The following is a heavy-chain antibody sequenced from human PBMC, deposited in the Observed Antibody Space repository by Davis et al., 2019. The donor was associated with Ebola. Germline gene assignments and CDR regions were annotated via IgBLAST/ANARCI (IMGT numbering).Heavy chain of an antibody. V-gene: IGHV1-69*13. CDR3: ARGLGSCSDGRCNGGPIVVLNH. D-gene: IGHD2-15*01. Sequence: SVKVSCKASGGTFSSYAISWVRQAPGQGLEWMGGIILIFGTANYAQKFQGRVTITADESTSTAYMELSSLRSEDTAVYYCARGLGSCSDGRCNGGPIVVLNHWGQGTQVIVSS. CDR2: IILIFGTA. J-gene: IGHJ1*01. CDR1: GGTFSSYA.